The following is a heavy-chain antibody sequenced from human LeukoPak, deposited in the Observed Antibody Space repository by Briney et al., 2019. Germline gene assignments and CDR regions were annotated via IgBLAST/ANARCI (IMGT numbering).Heavy chain of an antibody. J-gene: IGHJ4*02. CDR2: IYSGGST. CDR3: ARGGPSVAAAVDY. CDR1: GFTVSSNY. Sequence: VQPGGSLRLSCAASGFTVSSNYMSWVRQAPGKGLEWVSVIYSGGSTYYADSVKGRFTISRDNSKNTLHLQMNSLRAEDTAVYYCARGGPSVAAAVDYWGQGTLVTVSS. D-gene: IGHD6-13*01. V-gene: IGHV3-66*01.